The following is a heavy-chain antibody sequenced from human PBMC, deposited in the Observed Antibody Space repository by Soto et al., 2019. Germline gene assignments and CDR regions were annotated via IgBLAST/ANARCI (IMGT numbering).Heavy chain of an antibody. V-gene: IGHV4-31*03. Sequence: PSETLSLTCTVSGGSISSGGYYWSWIRQHPGKGLEWIGYIYYSGGTYYNPSLKSRVTISVDTSKNQFSLKLSSVTAADTAVYYCARGRGSPPPGLCDYWGQGTLVTVSS. D-gene: IGHD2-15*01. CDR3: ARGRGSPPPGLCDY. CDR2: IYYSGGT. J-gene: IGHJ4*02. CDR1: GGSISSGGYY.